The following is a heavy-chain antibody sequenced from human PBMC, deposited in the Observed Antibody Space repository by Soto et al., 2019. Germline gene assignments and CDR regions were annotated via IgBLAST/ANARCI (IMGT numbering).Heavy chain of an antibody. CDR1: GFTFSSNW. CDR2: IKQDGSEK. J-gene: IGHJ5*02. Sequence: EVQLVESGGGLVQPGGSLRLSCAASGFTFSSNWMSWVRQAPGKGLEWVANIKQDGSEKYYVDSVKGRFTISRDNAKNSLYLQMNSLRAEDTAVYYCARETRFDPRGQGTLVTVSS. CDR3: ARETRFDP. V-gene: IGHV3-7*01.